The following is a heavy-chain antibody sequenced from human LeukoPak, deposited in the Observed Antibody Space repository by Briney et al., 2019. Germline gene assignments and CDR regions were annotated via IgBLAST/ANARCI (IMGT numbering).Heavy chain of an antibody. D-gene: IGHD3-3*01. V-gene: IGHV1-18*01. J-gene: IGHJ3*02. CDR1: GYTFTSYG. CDR3: ARGLYYDFWSGYPSDAFDI. Sequence: GASVKVSCKAPGYTFTSYGISWVRQAPGQGLEWMGWISAYNGNTNYAQKLQGRVTMTTDTSTSTAYMELRSLRSDDTAVYYCARGLYYDFWSGYPSDAFDIWGQGTMVTVSS. CDR2: ISAYNGNT.